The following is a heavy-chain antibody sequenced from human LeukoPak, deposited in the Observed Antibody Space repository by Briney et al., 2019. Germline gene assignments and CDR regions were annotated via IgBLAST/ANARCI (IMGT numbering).Heavy chain of an antibody. CDR2: IYYSGST. CDR1: GGSISSYY. CDR3: AREQLVGDYFDY. Sequence: SETLSLTCTVSGGSISSYYWGWIRQPPGKGLEWIGSIYYSGSTYYNPSLKSRVTISVDTSKNQFSLKLSSVTAADTAVYYCAREQLVGDYFDYWGQGTLVTVS. V-gene: IGHV4-39*01. J-gene: IGHJ4*02. D-gene: IGHD6-6*01.